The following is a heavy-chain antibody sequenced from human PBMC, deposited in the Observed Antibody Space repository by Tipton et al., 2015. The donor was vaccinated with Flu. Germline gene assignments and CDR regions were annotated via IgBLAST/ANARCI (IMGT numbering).Heavy chain of an antibody. CDR2: IYYSGST. CDR1: GGSISSYY. D-gene: IGHD2-15*01. Sequence: TLSLTCTVSGGSISSYYWSWIRQPPGKGLEWIGHIYYSGSTNYNPSLKIRVTISVDTSKNQFSLKLSSVTAADTAVYYCARVSAGSYQKKNNWFDPWGQGTLVTVSS. V-gene: IGHV4-59*01. CDR3: ARVSAGSYQKKNNWFDP. J-gene: IGHJ5*02.